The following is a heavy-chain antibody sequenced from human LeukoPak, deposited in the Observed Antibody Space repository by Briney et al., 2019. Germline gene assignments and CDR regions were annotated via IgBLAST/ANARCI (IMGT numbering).Heavy chain of an antibody. Sequence: ASVKVSCKASGYTFTSYGISWVRQAPGQGLEWMGWINPNSGGTNYAQKFQGRVTMTRDTSISTAYMELSRLRSDDTAVYYCASWGSGYGDYFDYWGQGTLVTVSS. CDR3: ASWGSGYGDYFDY. CDR2: INPNSGGT. D-gene: IGHD5-12*01. V-gene: IGHV1-2*02. CDR1: GYTFTSYG. J-gene: IGHJ4*02.